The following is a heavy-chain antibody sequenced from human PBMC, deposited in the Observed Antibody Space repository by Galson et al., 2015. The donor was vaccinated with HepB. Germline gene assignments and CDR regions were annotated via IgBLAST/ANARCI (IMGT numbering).Heavy chain of an antibody. D-gene: IGHD6-25*01. CDR2: ISGSGGST. J-gene: IGHJ4*02. V-gene: IGHV3-23*01. CDR3: AKGRGLNSGAIDY. Sequence: SLRLSCAASGFTFSNYAMSWVRQAPGKGLEWVSTISGSGGSTHYADSVEGRFAISRDNSTNTLSLQMNSLRAEDTAVYHCAKGRGLNSGAIDYWGQGTLVTVSS. CDR1: GFTFSNYA.